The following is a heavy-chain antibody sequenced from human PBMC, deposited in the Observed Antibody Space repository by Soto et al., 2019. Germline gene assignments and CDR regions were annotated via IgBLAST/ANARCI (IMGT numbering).Heavy chain of an antibody. J-gene: IGHJ4*02. Sequence: QVQLVQSGAEVKKPGSSVKVSCKASGGTFSSYTISWVRQAPGQGLECMGRIIPILGIANYAQKFQGRVTITAGKATGTAYLGLSSLRSEDTAVYYCARGGDGYNIGGSEWGPDYWGQGTLVTVSS. CDR3: ARGGDGYNIGGSEWGPDY. D-gene: IGHD5-12*01. CDR2: IIPILGIA. V-gene: IGHV1-69*02. CDR1: GGTFSSYT.